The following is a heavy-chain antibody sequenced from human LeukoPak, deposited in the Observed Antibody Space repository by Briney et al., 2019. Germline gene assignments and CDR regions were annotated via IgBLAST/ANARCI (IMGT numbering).Heavy chain of an antibody. V-gene: IGHV3-48*04. J-gene: IGHJ1*01. CDR3: ARDILTGSQSRFQH. D-gene: IGHD3-9*01. CDR2: ISSSSSTI. CDR1: GFTFSSYS. Sequence: PGGSLRLSCAASGFTFSSYSMTWVRQAPGKGLEWVSYISSSSSTIYCADSVKGRFTISRDNAKNSLYLQMNSLRAEDTAVYYCARDILTGSQSRFQHWGQGTLVTVSS.